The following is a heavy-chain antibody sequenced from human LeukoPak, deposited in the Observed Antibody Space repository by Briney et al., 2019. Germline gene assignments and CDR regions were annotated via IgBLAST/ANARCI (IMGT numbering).Heavy chain of an antibody. CDR1: GGTFSSYA. Sequence: SVKVSCKASGGTFSSYAISWVRQAPGQGLEWMGRIIPIFGTANYAQKFQGRVTITTDESTSTAYMELSSLRSEDTAVYYCAREDYDFWSGYRYWGQGTLVTVSS. V-gene: IGHV1-69*05. CDR3: AREDYDFWSGYRY. CDR2: IIPIFGTA. J-gene: IGHJ4*02. D-gene: IGHD3-3*01.